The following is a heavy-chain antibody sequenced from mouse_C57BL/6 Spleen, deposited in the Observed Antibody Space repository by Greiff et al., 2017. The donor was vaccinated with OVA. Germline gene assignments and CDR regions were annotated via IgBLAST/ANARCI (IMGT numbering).Heavy chain of an antibody. CDR2: INPSSGYT. CDR1: GYTFTSYS. V-gene: IGHV1-4*01. J-gene: IGHJ2*01. CDR3: AKWKDFDY. Sequence: VQLQQSGAELARPGASVKMSCKASGYTFTSYSMHWVKQRPGQGLEWIGYINPSSGYTKYKQKFKDKATLTADKSSSTAYMQLSSLTSEDSAVYYCAKWKDFDYWGQGTTLTVSS.